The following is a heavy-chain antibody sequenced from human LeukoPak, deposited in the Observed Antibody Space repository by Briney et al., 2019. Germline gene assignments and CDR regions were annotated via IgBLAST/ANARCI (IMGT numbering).Heavy chain of an antibody. CDR3: ATKGGFAD. D-gene: IGHD5-12*01. J-gene: IGHJ4*02. V-gene: IGHV3-48*03. CDR2: ISSTGSAI. CDR1: GLSFSSYE. Sequence: PGGSLRLSCAASGLSFSSYEMNWVRQAPGKGLEWISYISSTGSAISYADSVKGRFTISRDNAKNSLYLQMNSLRAEDTAFYYCATKGGFADWGQGTLVTVSS.